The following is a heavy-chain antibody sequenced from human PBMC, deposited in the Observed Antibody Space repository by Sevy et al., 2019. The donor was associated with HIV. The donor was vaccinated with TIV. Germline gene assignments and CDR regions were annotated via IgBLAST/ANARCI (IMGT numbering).Heavy chain of an antibody. CDR2: ISAYNGNT. Sequence: ASVKVSCKASDYTFSTQGFNWVRQAPGQGLEWMGWISAYNGNTRYAQKFQGRVTMTTDTSTSTAYMELRSLTSDDTAVYDGAQDWAPRYYYDAIGVKRDYYFDYWGQGTLVTVSS. D-gene: IGHD3-22*01. CDR1: DYTFSTQG. V-gene: IGHV1-18*01. CDR3: AQDWAPRYYYDAIGVKRDYYFDY. J-gene: IGHJ4*02.